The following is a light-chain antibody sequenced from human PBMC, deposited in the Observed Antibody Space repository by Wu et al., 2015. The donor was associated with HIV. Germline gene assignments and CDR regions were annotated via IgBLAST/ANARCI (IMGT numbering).Light chain of an antibody. J-gene: IGKJ2*03. CDR2: AAS. Sequence: EIVMTQSPVALSVSPGERATLSCRASQNINNNLAWYQQKPDQAPRLLLYAASTRATGVPARFSGSGSGTEFTLTISSLQSEDFAVYHCQQYNKWPRSFGQGTKLEIK. V-gene: IGKV3-15*01. CDR1: QNINNN. CDR3: QQYNKWPRS.